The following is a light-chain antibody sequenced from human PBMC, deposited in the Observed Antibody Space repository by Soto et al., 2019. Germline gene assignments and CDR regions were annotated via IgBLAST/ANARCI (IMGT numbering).Light chain of an antibody. Sequence: DIQLTQSLSFLSASVGDRVTITCRASQGISSYLAWYQQKPGKAPKLLIYGASTLQNGVPSTFSGSGSGTEFTLTISSLQPEDFATYYCQQLNSYPRTFGQGTKVDIK. CDR2: GAS. CDR3: QQLNSYPRT. CDR1: QGISSY. V-gene: IGKV1-9*01. J-gene: IGKJ1*01.